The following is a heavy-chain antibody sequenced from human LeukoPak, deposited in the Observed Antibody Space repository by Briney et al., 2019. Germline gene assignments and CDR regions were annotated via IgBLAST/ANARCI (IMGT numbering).Heavy chain of an antibody. J-gene: IGHJ4*02. D-gene: IGHD6-13*01. CDR1: GASFSSSTYY. CDR3: ARHAGGIAAAGTRPFDY. Sequence: SEALSLTCTVSGASFSSSTYYWGWIRQPPGKGLEWIGSIYYSGSTYYNPSLKSRVTMSVDTSKNQFSLKLSSVTAADTAVYYCARHAGGIAAAGTRPFDYWGQGTLVTVSS. CDR2: IYYSGST. V-gene: IGHV4-39*01.